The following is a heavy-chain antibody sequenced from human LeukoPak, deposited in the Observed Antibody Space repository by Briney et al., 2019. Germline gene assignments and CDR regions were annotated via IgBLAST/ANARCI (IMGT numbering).Heavy chain of an antibody. J-gene: IGHJ4*02. CDR3: AKEGSSGWIPTRHFDH. D-gene: IGHD6-19*01. Sequence: GGSLRLSCAASGFTFSSYAMSWVRQAPGKGLEWVSAISGSDGSTYYADSVKGRFTISRDNSKSTLSLQMSSLRAEDTAVYYCAKEGSSGWIPTRHFDHWGLGTLVTVSS. CDR1: GFTFSSYA. V-gene: IGHV3-23*01. CDR2: ISGSDGST.